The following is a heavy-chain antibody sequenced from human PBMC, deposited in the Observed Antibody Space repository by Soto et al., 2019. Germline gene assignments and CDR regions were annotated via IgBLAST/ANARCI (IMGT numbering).Heavy chain of an antibody. V-gene: IGHV3-64D*06. Sequence: GGSLRLSCSASGFTFSSYAMHWVRQAPGKGLEYVSAISSNGGSTYYADSVKGRFTISRDNSKNTLYLQMSSLRAEDTAVYYCVKDQGGARIAAHAVGGMDVWGQGTTVTVSS. CDR1: GFTFSSYA. J-gene: IGHJ6*02. CDR3: VKDQGGARIAAHAVGGMDV. CDR2: ISSNGGST. D-gene: IGHD6-25*01.